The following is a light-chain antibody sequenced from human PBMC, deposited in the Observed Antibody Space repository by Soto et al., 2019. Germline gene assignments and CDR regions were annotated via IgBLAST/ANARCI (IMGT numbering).Light chain of an antibody. CDR2: EVN. J-gene: IGLJ1*01. CDR1: SSDVGSYNL. V-gene: IGLV2-23*02. Sequence: QSVLTQPASVSGSPGQSITISCTGTSSDVGSYNLVSWYQQLPGKAPKVIICEVNKRPSGVSYRFSGSKSGNTASLTISGLQTDDEADYYCCSYAGTVAYVFGTGTKVTVL. CDR3: CSYAGTVAYV.